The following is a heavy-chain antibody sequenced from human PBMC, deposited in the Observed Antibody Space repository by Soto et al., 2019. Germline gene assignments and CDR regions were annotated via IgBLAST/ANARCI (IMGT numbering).Heavy chain of an antibody. V-gene: IGHV3-23*01. CDR3: AKAGDYFGSGTYSRFDS. D-gene: IGHD3-10*01. J-gene: IGHJ4*02. Sequence: DVQLLESGGHLVHPGGSLRLSCVASGFTFSSFAMTWVRQAPGKGLEWVSSISGGGKITNYPDSVRGRFTISRDNSKNTLYVQMDSLRAGDTAVYYCAKAGDYFGSGTYSRFDSWGQGTLVTVSS. CDR2: ISGGGKIT. CDR1: GFTFSSFA.